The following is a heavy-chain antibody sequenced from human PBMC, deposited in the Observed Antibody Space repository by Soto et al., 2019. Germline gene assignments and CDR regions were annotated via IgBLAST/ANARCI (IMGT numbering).Heavy chain of an antibody. CDR3: ARAMTTLTTFDY. D-gene: IGHD4-17*01. CDR1: GGSISSGGYS. J-gene: IGHJ4*02. Sequence: QLQLQESGSGLVKPSQTLSLTCAVSGGSISSGGYSWRWIRQPPGKGLECIGYSYHSGSTYYNQSLKSRVTTSVDRAKSQFSLKLPSVTAADTAVYHCARAMTTLTTFDYWGQGTLVTVSS. V-gene: IGHV4-30-2*01. CDR2: SYHSGST.